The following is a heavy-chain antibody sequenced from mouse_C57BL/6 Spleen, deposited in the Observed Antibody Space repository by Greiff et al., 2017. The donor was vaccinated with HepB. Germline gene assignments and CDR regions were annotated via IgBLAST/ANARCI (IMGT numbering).Heavy chain of an antibody. CDR2: IDPSDSYT. D-gene: IGHD2-3*01. J-gene: IGHJ2*01. Sequence: VQLQQPGAELVRPGPSVKLSCKASGYTFTSYWMHWVKQRPGQGLEWIGVIDPSDSYTNYNQKFKGKATLTVDTSSSTAYMQLSSLTSEDSAVYYCARWDDGYWGQGTTLTVSS. CDR3: ARWDDGY. V-gene: IGHV1-59*01. CDR1: GYTFTSYW.